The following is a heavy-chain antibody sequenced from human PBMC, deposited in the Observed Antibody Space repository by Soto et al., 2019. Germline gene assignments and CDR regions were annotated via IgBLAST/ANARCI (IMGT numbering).Heavy chain of an antibody. V-gene: IGHV1-69*01. CDR3: ARGLYSSGWYYFDY. Sequence: QVQLVQSGAEVKKPGSSVKVSCKASGGTFSSYAISWVRQAPGQGLEWMGGSIPIFGTANYAQKFQGRVTITADESTSTAYMELSSLRSEDTAVYYCARGLYSSGWYYFDYWGQGTLVTVSS. CDR2: SIPIFGTA. D-gene: IGHD6-19*01. J-gene: IGHJ4*02. CDR1: GGTFSSYA.